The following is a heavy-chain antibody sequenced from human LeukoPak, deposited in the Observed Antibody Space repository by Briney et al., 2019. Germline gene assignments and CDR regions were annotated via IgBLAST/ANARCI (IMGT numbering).Heavy chain of an antibody. D-gene: IGHD3-3*01. CDR1: GGSFSGYY. Sequence: SETLSLTCAVYGGSFSGYYWSWIRQPPGKGLEWIGEINHSGSTNYNPSLKSRVTISVDTSKNQFSLKLSSVTAADTAVYYCARRRRTIFGVVITSANYFDYWGQGTLVTVSS. CDR2: INHSGST. V-gene: IGHV4-34*01. CDR3: ARRRRTIFGVVITSANYFDY. J-gene: IGHJ4*02.